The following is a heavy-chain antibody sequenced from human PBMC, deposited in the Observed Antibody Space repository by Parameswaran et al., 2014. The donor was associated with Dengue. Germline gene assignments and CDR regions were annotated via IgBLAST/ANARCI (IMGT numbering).Heavy chain of an antibody. V-gene: IGHV3-30*04. CDR3: ARSRVVSSKDYGMDV. D-gene: IGHD6-13*01. J-gene: IGHJ6*02. Sequence: VRQMPGKGLEWVAVISYDGSNKYYADSVKGRFTISRDNSKNTLYLQMNSLRAEDTAVYYCARSRVVSSKDYGMDVWGQGTTVTVSS. CDR2: ISYDGSNK.